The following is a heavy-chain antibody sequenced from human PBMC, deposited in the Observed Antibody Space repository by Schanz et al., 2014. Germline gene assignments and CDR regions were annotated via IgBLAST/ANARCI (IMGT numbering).Heavy chain of an antibody. CDR1: GFTFSIYA. CDR3: AKTPREYCNYDNCPNWFDS. V-gene: IGHV3-64*04. Sequence: VQLVESGGGLVQPGGSLRLSCSASGFTFSIYAMHWVRQAPGKGLEYVSAISHDGYSTYYAESVKGRFTISRDNAKNSLYRQMNGLRAEDTAVYCCAKTPREYCNYDNCPNWFDSWGEGTLVAASS. J-gene: IGHJ5*01. CDR2: ISHDGYST. D-gene: IGHD2-15*01.